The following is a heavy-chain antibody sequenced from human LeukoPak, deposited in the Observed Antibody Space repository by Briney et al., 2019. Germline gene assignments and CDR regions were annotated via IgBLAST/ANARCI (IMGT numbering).Heavy chain of an antibody. CDR3: ARVQGYCSGGSCYGNDY. D-gene: IGHD2-15*01. CDR1: GGSFSGYY. V-gene: IGHV4-34*01. CDR2: INHSGST. Sequence: PSETLSLTCAVYGGSFSGYYWSWIRQPPGKGLEWIGEINHSGSTNYNPSLKSRVTISVDTSKNQFSLKLSSVTAADTAVYYCARVQGYCSGGSCYGNDYWGQGTLVTVS. J-gene: IGHJ4*02.